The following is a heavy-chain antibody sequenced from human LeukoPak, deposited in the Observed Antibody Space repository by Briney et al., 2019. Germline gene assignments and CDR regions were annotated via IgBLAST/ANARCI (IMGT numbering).Heavy chain of an antibody. Sequence: GGSLRLSCAASGFTFSGYAMSWVRQAPGKGLEWVSAISGSGGSTYYADSVKGRFTISRDNSKSTLYLQMNSLRAEDTAVYYCAKAGIVVVPAAIWVYFDYWGQGTLVTVSS. CDR2: ISGSGGST. J-gene: IGHJ4*02. CDR3: AKAGIVVVPAAIWVYFDY. CDR1: GFTFSGYA. D-gene: IGHD2-2*01. V-gene: IGHV3-23*01.